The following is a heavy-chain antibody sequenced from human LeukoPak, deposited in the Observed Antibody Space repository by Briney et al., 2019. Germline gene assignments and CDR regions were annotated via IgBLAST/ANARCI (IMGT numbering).Heavy chain of an antibody. CDR1: GGSISSYY. V-gene: IGHV4-59*08. J-gene: IGHJ4*02. D-gene: IGHD4-17*01. CDR3: ATVTTMIDY. CDR2: IYYSGTT. Sequence: SETLSLTCTVSGGSISSYYWGWIRQPPGKGLEWIGYIYYSGTTNYNPSLKSRVTISIDTSKNQFSLNLSSVTAADTAVYFCATVTTMIDYWGQGTLVTASS.